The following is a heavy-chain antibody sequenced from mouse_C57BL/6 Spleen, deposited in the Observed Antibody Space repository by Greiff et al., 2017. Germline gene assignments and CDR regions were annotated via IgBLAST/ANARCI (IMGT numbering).Heavy chain of an antibody. D-gene: IGHD4-1*01. J-gene: IGHJ1*03. CDR1: GYSFTDYN. Sequence: VQLKEPGPELVKPGASVKISCKASGYSFTDYNMNWVKQSNGKSLEWIGVINPNYGTTSYNQKFKGKATLTGDKSSSTAYMQLNSLTSEYSAVYDCARWVLGPDLYFDVWGTGTTVTVSS. CDR2: INPNYGTT. CDR3: ARWVLGPDLYFDV. V-gene: IGHV1-39*01.